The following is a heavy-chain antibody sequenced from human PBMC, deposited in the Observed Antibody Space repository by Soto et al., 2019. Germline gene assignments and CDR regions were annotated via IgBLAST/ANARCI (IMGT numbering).Heavy chain of an antibody. V-gene: IGHV4-59*01. J-gene: IGHJ6*02. CDR1: GGSISTYL. CDR3: AREDPADYYYYCMDV. CDR2: VHYSGTT. Sequence: QVQLQESGPGLVKPSETLSLTCTVSGGSISTYLWTWIRQSPGKGLEWIGNVHYSGTTNYSPSLKSRVTISVDTSKNQFSLKLSSVTAADTALYYCAREDPADYYYYCMDVWGQGTTVTVSS.